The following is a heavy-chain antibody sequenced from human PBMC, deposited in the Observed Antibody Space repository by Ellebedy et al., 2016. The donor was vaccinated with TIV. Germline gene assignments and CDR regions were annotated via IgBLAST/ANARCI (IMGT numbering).Heavy chain of an antibody. CDR3: ARWFGELLYVRWFDP. D-gene: IGHD3-10*01. J-gene: IGHJ5*02. V-gene: IGHV4-39*01. CDR1: GGSISRSSYY. CDR2: IYYSGST. Sequence: SETLSLTCTVSGGSISRSSYYWGWIRQPPGKGLEWIGSIYYSGSTAYNPSLKSRFTISADTSKNQISLRLSSVTAADTAVYYCARWFGELLYVRWFDPWGQGTLVTVSS.